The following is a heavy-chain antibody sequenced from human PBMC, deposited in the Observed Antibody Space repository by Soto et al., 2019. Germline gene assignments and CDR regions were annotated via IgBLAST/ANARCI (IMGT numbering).Heavy chain of an antibody. CDR3: ARLPYGSGTFDY. CDR2: IKEDGSEK. D-gene: IGHD3-10*01. Sequence: EVQLVESGGGLVQPGGSLRLSCAASGFTFSNYWMSWVRQAPGKGLEWVANIKEDGSEKYYVDSVKGRFTISRDNAKNSLFLQMNTLRAEDTAVYYRARLPYGSGTFDYWGQGTLVTVSS. J-gene: IGHJ4*02. CDR1: GFTFSNYW. V-gene: IGHV3-7*01.